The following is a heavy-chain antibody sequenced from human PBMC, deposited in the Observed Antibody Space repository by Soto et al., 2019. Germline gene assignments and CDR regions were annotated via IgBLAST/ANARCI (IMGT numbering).Heavy chain of an antibody. J-gene: IGHJ6*02. Sequence: AGGSLRLSCAASGFTFSSYAMHWVRQAPGKGLEWVSGMNSGGRTYYADSVKGRFTISRDTSKNTLYLQMNSLRADDTAVFYCAKALQYSSSRGYFYYGMDVWGQGTTVTVSS. CDR1: GFTFSSYA. V-gene: IGHV3-23*01. D-gene: IGHD6-6*01. CDR3: AKALQYSSSRGYFYYGMDV. CDR2: MNSGGRT.